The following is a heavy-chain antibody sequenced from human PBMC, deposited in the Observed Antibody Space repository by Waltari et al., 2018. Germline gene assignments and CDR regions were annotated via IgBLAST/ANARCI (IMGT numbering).Heavy chain of an antibody. D-gene: IGHD6-19*01. V-gene: IGHV3-74*01. Sequence: EMQLVESGGGLVQLGGSLRLSCAASGFTFSSYWMHWVRQAPGKGLVSVSNINTGGSITRYADSVRGRFTISRDNAENTLFLQMHSLRAEDTAVYYCVMYSSSFLGDCWGQGTLVTVSS. J-gene: IGHJ4*02. CDR2: INTGGSIT. CDR3: VMYSSSFLGDC. CDR1: GFTFSSYW.